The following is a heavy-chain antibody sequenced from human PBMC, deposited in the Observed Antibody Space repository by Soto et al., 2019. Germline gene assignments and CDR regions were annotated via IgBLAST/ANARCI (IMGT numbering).Heavy chain of an antibody. J-gene: IGHJ6*03. CDR1: GGSISSYY. D-gene: IGHD3-10*01. CDR3: ARSAGGYYGSGSYHYYYYYMDV. CDR2: IYYSGST. Sequence: SETLSLTCTVSGGSISSYYWSWIRQPPGKGLEWIGYIYYSGSTNYNPSLKSRVTISVDTSKNQFSLKLSSVTAADTAVYYCARSAGGYYGSGSYHYYYYYMDVWGKGTTVTVSS. V-gene: IGHV4-59*08.